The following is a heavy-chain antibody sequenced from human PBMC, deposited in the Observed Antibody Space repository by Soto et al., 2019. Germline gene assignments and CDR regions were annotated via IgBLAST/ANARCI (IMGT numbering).Heavy chain of an antibody. V-gene: IGHV3-23*01. D-gene: IGHD2-21*02. Sequence: EVQLLESGGGLVQPGGSLRLSCAASGFTFSNYAMSWVRQAPGKGLEWVSGISGGGGSSYYADSVKGRFTISRDNSKNALYLKMNSLRAEGTAVYYCAHNCGVDCHSVFFYWGQGTLVIVSS. J-gene: IGHJ4*02. CDR2: ISGGGGSS. CDR1: GFTFSNYA. CDR3: AHNCGVDCHSVFFY.